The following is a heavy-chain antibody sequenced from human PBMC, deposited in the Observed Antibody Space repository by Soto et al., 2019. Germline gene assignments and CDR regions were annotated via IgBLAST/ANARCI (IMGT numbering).Heavy chain of an antibody. CDR3: AYNLVAGTSWFDP. Sequence: QITLKESGPSLVKPTQTLTLTCTFSGFSLSTSGVGVVWIRQPPGKALEWLGIIYWDDDKRYSPSLKSRLTITKDTSKNHVVLTMTNMDPVDTGTYYCAYNLVAGTSWFDPWGQGALVAVST. D-gene: IGHD6-19*01. CDR2: IYWDDDK. V-gene: IGHV2-5*02. CDR1: GFSLSTSGVG. J-gene: IGHJ5*02.